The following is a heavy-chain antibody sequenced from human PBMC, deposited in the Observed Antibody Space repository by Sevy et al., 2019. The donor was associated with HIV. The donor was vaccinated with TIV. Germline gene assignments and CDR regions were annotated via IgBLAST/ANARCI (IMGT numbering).Heavy chain of an antibody. CDR3: VRAIATNGSF. CDR1: GFRLSNYW. Sequence: GGSLRLSCAASGFRLSNYWMNWVRQIPGKGLEWVANIKEDGSVKYYVHSVKGRFTISKDNARNLLYLQMNSLRAEDTALYYCVRAIATNGSFWGQGTLVTVSS. D-gene: IGHD1-1*01. CDR2: IKEDGSVK. J-gene: IGHJ4*02. V-gene: IGHV3-7*01.